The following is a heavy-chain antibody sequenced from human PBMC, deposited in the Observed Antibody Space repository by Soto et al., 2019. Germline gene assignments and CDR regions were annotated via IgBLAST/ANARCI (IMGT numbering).Heavy chain of an antibody. Sequence: QITLKESGPTLVKPTQTLTLTCTFSGFSLSTSGVGVGWIRQPPGKALEWLALIYWDDDKRYSPSLKIRLTITKDTSKNQVVLTMTNMDPVDTATYYCAHRRRYYDSSGYYYLDYWGQGTLVTVSS. J-gene: IGHJ4*02. D-gene: IGHD3-22*01. CDR3: AHRRRYYDSSGYYYLDY. CDR2: IYWDDDK. CDR1: GFSLSTSGVG. V-gene: IGHV2-5*02.